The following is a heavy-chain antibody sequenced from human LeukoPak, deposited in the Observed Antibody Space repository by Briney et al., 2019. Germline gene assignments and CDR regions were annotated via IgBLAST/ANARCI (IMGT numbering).Heavy chain of an antibody. CDR2: VSGSGGST. V-gene: IGHV3-23*01. D-gene: IGHD3-22*01. CDR1: GFTFSNSA. J-gene: IGHJ4*02. Sequence: GGSLRLSCAASGFTFSNSAMSWVRQAPGKGLEWVSSVSGSGGSTYCADSVKGRFTISRDNSKNTLYLQVNSLRAEDTAVYYCASLIYDSSGYYFDKWGQGTLVTVSS. CDR3: ASLIYDSSGYYFDK.